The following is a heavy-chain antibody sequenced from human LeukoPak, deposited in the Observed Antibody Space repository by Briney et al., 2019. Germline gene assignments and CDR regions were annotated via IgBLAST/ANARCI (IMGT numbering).Heavy chain of an antibody. D-gene: IGHD2-21*02. CDR2: IYSGGST. CDR3: ARPTDGDSTRYGMDV. V-gene: IGHV3-53*01. J-gene: IGHJ6*02. Sequence: PWGSLRLSCAASGFVVGGNYMSWVRQAPGKGLEWVSVIYSGGSTYYADSVKGRFSTSRDSSTSTLFLQMDSLRVEDTAMYYCARPTDGDSTRYGMDVWGQGTTVIVSS. CDR1: GFVVGGNY.